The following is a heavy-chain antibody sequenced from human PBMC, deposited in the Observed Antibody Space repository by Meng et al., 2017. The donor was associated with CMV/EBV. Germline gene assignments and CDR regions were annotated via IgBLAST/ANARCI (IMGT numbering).Heavy chain of an antibody. J-gene: IGHJ4*02. CDR3: ARSLYGPDY. CDR1: GFTFSDYW. Sequence: ETLSLTCAASGFTFSDYWMHWVRQAPGKGLVWVSRINNDGGNTVYADSVKGRFTFSRDNAKNTLYLQMNSLRAEDTVVYYCARSLYGPDYWGQGTLVTVSS. D-gene: IGHD5/OR15-5a*01. V-gene: IGHV3-74*01. CDR2: INNDGGNT.